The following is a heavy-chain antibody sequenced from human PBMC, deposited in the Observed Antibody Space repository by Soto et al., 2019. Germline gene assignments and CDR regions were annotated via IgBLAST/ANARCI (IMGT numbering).Heavy chain of an antibody. CDR1: GYTFIRYG. CDR3: ARGFLVVVAASRDFCAMEV. CDR2: INPYNSNI. Sequence: ASVKVSCKASGYTFIRYGFSWVRQAPGQGPEWMGWINPYNSNIHYAQKFRDRVMMTTDTSMSTTYMELRSLRPDDTAVYYCARGFLVVVAASRDFCAMEVWGLGTTVTVSS. D-gene: IGHD2-15*01. J-gene: IGHJ6*02. V-gene: IGHV1-18*01.